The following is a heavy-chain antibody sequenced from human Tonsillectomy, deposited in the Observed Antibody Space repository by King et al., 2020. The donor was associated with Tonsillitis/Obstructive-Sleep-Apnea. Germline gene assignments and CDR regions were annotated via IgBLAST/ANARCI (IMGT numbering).Heavy chain of an antibody. CDR3: ARDRITMIVVVIPDAFDI. J-gene: IGHJ3*02. D-gene: IGHD3-22*01. CDR1: GFTFSSYS. Sequence: VQLVESGGGLVKPGGSLRLSCAASGFTFSSYSMNWVCQAPGKGLEWVSSISSSSSYIYYADSVKGRFTISRDNAKNSLYLQMNSLRAEDTAVYYCARDRITMIVVVIPDAFDIWGQGTMVTVSS. V-gene: IGHV3-21*01. CDR2: ISSSSSYI.